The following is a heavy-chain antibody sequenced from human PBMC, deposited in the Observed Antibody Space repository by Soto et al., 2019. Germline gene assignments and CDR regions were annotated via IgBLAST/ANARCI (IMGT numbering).Heavy chain of an antibody. CDR1: GRSFTSNNC. D-gene: IGHD1-7*01. CDR3: ASRDPGTSVDY. CDR2: IYRTGST. Sequence: SETLSLTCVVSGRSFTSNNCWTWVRQPPGQGLEWIGEIYRTGSTNSNPSLKSRVTISLDKSENQFSLKVTSLTAADTAVYYCASRDPGTSVDYWGQGTLVTVSS. V-gene: IGHV4-4*02. J-gene: IGHJ4*02.